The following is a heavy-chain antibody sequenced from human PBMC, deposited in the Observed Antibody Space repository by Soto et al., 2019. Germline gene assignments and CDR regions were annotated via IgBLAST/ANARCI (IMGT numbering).Heavy chain of an antibody. D-gene: IGHD2-2*01. Sequence: QVQLQESGPGLVKPSETLSLTCTVSGGSISSYYWSWIRQPPGKGLEWIGYIYYSGSTNYNPSLKSRVTISVATSKNQFSLKLSSVTAADTAVYYCARLLPAARGYYYYYMDVWGKGTTVTVSS. V-gene: IGHV4-59*08. CDR3: ARLLPAARGYYYYYMDV. CDR2: IYYSGST. J-gene: IGHJ6*03. CDR1: GGSISSYY.